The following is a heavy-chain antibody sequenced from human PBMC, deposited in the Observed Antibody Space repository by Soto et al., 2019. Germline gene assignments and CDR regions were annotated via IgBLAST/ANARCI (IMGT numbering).Heavy chain of an antibody. CDR2: INAGNGNT. J-gene: IGHJ5*02. V-gene: IGHV1-3*01. CDR3: ARDWPRGVVVAAMYKRGGSGWFDP. CDR1: GYTFTSYV. Sequence: ASVKVSCKASGYTFTSYVMHWVRQAPGQRLEWMGWINAGNGNTKYSQKFQGRVTITRDTSASTAYMELSSLRSEDTAVYYCARDWPRGVVVAAMYKRGGSGWFDPWGQGTLVTVSS. D-gene: IGHD2-15*01.